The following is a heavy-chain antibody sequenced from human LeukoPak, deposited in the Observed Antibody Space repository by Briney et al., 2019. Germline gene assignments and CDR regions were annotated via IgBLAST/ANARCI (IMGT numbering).Heavy chain of an antibody. CDR2: ISSSSSYI. CDR3: ARLRFGELPYFDY. J-gene: IGHJ4*02. V-gene: IGHV3-21*01. CDR1: GFTLRSYT. Sequence: GGSLRLSCAASGFTLRSYTMNWVRQAPGKGLEWVSSISSSSSYIYYADSVKGRFTISRDNAKNSLYLQMNSLRAEDTAVYYCARLRFGELPYFDYWGQGTLVTVSS. D-gene: IGHD3-10*01.